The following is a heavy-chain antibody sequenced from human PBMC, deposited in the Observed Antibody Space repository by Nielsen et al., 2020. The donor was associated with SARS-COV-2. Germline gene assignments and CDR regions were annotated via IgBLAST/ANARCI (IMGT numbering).Heavy chain of an antibody. CDR2: IKQDGSEK. V-gene: IGHV3-7*01. J-gene: IGHJ3*01. Sequence: RGSLRLSCAASGFNFSTYWMSWVRQAPGKGLEWVANIKQDGSEKYFIDSVKGRFTISRDNAKNSLYLQMNSLRAEDTAVYYCARDWSRAFDVWGQGTMVTVSS. CDR1: GFNFSTYW. CDR3: ARDWSRAFDV.